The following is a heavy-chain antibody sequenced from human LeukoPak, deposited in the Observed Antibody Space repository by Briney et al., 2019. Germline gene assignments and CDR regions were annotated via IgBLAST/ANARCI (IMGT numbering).Heavy chain of an antibody. CDR2: ISAYNGNI. CDR1: GYTFTNYG. CDR3: ARQSRCSAYDRENDAFDI. J-gene: IGHJ3*02. Sequence: GASVKVSCKASGYTFTNYGVSWVRQAPGQGLEWMGWISAYNGNINYAQNLQGRVTLTTDTPTSTAYMELRSLRSDDTAVYYCARQSRCSAYDRENDAFDIWGQGTMVTVSS. V-gene: IGHV1-18*01. D-gene: IGHD5-12*01.